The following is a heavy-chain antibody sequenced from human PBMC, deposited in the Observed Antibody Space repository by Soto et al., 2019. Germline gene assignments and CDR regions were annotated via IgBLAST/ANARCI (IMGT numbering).Heavy chain of an antibody. J-gene: IGHJ3*02. CDR2: FYYSWST. D-gene: IGHD1-1*01. CDR1: GGSISSYD. V-gene: IGHV4-59*08. Sequence: QVQLQESGPGLVKPSETLSLTCTVSGGSISSYDWCWIRQRPGQGLEWIWYFYYSWSTNYNHSLKTRLNIPVTTSENPSTLQLCLVADADTAVYSGASCCGTAFDIWGQGTMVTVSS. CDR3: ASCCGTAFDI.